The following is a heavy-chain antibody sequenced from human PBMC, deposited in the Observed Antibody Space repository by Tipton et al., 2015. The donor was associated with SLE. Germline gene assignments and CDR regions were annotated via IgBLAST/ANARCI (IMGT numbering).Heavy chain of an antibody. Sequence: SLRLSCVASGFTFSSYWMHWVRQAPGRGLEWVSVIFLNGGTFYTDSVKGRFTISKDNSRNTLYLQMNSLRAEDTAVYYCAKDKGVTALDFWGQGTLVTVSS. CDR2: IFLNGGT. D-gene: IGHD2-21*02. V-gene: IGHV3-66*01. J-gene: IGHJ4*02. CDR1: GFTFSSYW. CDR3: AKDKGVTALDF.